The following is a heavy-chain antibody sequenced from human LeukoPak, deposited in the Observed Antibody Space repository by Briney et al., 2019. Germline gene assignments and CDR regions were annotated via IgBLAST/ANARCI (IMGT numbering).Heavy chain of an antibody. D-gene: IGHD3-22*01. J-gene: IGHJ4*02. Sequence: SGTLSLTCAVSGGSISSSNWWSWVRQPPGKGLEWIGEIYHSGSTNYNPSLKSRVTISVDTSKNQFSLKLSSVTAADTAVYYCARHYDSSGYYPYYFDYWGQGTLVTVSS. V-gene: IGHV4-4*02. CDR2: IYHSGST. CDR3: ARHYDSSGYYPYYFDY. CDR1: GGSISSSNW.